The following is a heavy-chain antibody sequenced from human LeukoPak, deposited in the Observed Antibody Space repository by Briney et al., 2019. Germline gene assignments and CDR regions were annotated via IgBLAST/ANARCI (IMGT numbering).Heavy chain of an antibody. V-gene: IGHV3-23*01. CDR3: AKDYAVGSIDY. J-gene: IGHJ4*02. CDR2: IDYDGGSG. D-gene: IGHD3-16*01. Sequence: GGSLRLSCTVSGFTLSSYEMSWIRQAPGKGLEWVSSIDYDGGSGHYADSVKGRFTISRDNSKNTVSLQMESLRAEDTALYYCAKDYAVGSIDYWGQGTLVTVSS. CDR1: GFTLSSYE.